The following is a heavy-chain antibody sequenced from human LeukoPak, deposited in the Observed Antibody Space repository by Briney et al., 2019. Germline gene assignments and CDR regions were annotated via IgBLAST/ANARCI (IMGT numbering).Heavy chain of an antibody. J-gene: IGHJ6*02. CDR3: ARAKLRYFDWSNMDV. CDR1: GFTFSSYS. D-gene: IGHD3-9*01. CDR2: ISSSSSYI. Sequence: GGSLRLSCAASGFTFSSYSMNWVRQAPGKGLEWVSSISSSSSYIYYADSVKGRFTISRDNAKNSLYLQMNIRIAEDTAVYYCARAKLRYFDWSNMDVWGQGTTVTVSS. V-gene: IGHV3-21*01.